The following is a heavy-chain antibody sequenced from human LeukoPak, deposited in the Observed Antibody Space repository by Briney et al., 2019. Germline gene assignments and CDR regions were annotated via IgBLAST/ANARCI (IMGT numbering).Heavy chain of an antibody. J-gene: IGHJ4*02. CDR2: ISSSGRNI. CDR1: GXTFSNYE. CDR3: ARDLVQLWSKDY. D-gene: IGHD5-18*01. Sequence: HPGGSLRLSCAASGXTFSNYEFNWVRQAPGKGLEWVSYISSSGRNIYYADSVKGRFTISRDNAENSLYLQMNSLRAEDTAVYYCARDLVQLWSKDYWGQGTLVTVSS. V-gene: IGHV3-48*03.